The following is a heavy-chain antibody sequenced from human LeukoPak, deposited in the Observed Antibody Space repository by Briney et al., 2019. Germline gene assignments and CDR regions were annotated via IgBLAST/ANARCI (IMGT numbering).Heavy chain of an antibody. Sequence: GESLRISCQGFGYTFTTSWIGWVRQLPGKGLEWMAIIYAGNSDTKYSPSFQGQVSISTDRSISTAYLQWSSLQASDTAIYYCAILNHPDGRVYWGQGTLVTVSS. J-gene: IGHJ4*02. D-gene: IGHD5-24*01. V-gene: IGHV5-51*01. CDR2: IYAGNSDT. CDR3: AILNHPDGRVY. CDR1: GYTFTTSW.